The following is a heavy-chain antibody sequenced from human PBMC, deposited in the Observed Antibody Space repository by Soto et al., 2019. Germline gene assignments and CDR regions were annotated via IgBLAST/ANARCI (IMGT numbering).Heavy chain of an antibody. Sequence: EVQLVQSGAEVKKSGESLRISCKVSGYSFASQWISWVRQVPGKGQEWMGRIDLSESYTTYNPSFQGHVTFSADKSITTAYLLWRSLEASDTATYYCATQGLTTYYFGYWGQGTLVTVSS. V-gene: IGHV5-10-1*03. J-gene: IGHJ4*02. CDR2: IDLSESYT. CDR3: ATQGLTTYYFGY. CDR1: GYSFASQW.